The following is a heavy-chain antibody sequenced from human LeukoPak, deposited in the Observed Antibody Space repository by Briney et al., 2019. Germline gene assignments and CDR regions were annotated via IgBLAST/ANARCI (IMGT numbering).Heavy chain of an antibody. J-gene: IGHJ4*02. Sequence: TSSSYYWGWIRQAPGKGLEWVSYISSSSSYTNYADSVKGRFTISRDNAKNSLYLQMNSLRAEDTAVYYCARPGYCSSTSCYWGFDYWGQGTLVTVSS. CDR2: ISSSSSYT. D-gene: IGHD2-2*01. CDR3: ARPGYCSSTSCYWGFDY. V-gene: IGHV3-11*03. CDR1: TSSSYY.